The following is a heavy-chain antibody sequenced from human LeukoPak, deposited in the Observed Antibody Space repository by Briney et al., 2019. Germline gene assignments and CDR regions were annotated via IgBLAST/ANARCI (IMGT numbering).Heavy chain of an antibody. Sequence: SETLSLTCAVSGGSISSSNWWSWVRQPPGKGLEWIGRIYTSGSTNYNPSLKSRVTISVDTSKNQFSLKLSSVTAADTAVYYCAREASGAFRWFDPWGQGTLVTVSS. V-gene: IGHV4-4*02. D-gene: IGHD2-15*01. CDR2: IYTSGST. J-gene: IGHJ5*02. CDR3: AREASGAFRWFDP. CDR1: GGSISSSNW.